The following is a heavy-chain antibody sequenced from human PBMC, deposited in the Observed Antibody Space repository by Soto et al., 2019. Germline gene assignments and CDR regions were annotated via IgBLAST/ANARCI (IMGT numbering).Heavy chain of an antibody. V-gene: IGHV3-30*18. CDR3: AKDPANLGNWFDH. Sequence: QVQLVESGGGVVQPGRSLRLSCAASGFTFSNFGMHWVRQAPGKGLEWVAAILKDGSEEFYGDSVRGRLTISRDNSKNTLSLEINSLRAEDTAVYYCAKDPANLGNWFDHWGQGTLVTVSS. J-gene: IGHJ5*02. CDR1: GFTFSNFG. CDR2: ILKDGSEE.